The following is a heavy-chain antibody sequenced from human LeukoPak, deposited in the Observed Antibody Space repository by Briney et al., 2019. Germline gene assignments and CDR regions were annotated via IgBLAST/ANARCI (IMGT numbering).Heavy chain of an antibody. V-gene: IGHV1-2*02. CDR3: ATRQDYSGSYYFNY. J-gene: IGHJ4*02. CDR1: GYTFTGYY. CDR2: INPNSGGT. D-gene: IGHD1-26*01. Sequence: ASVKVSCKASGYTFTGYYMHWVRQAPGQGLEWMGWINPNSGGTNHAQKFQGRVTMTRDTSISTAYMELSRLRSDDTAVYYCATRQDYSGSYYFNYWGQGTLVTVSS.